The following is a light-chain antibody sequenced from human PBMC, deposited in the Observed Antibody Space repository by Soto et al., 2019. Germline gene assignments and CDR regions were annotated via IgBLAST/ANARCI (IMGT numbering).Light chain of an antibody. CDR3: GTWDSSLSAVV. J-gene: IGLJ2*01. V-gene: IGLV1-51*01. Sequence: QSVLTQPPSVSAAPGQKVTISCSGSSSNIGNEYVSWYQQLPGTAPKLLIYDNNQRPSGIPDRFSGSKSGTSATLGITGLQTGDEADYYCGTWDSSLSAVVFGGGTKVTVL. CDR2: DNN. CDR1: SSNIGNEY.